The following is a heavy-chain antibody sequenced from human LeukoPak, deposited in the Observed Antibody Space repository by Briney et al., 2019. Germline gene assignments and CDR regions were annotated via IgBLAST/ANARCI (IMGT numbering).Heavy chain of an antibody. CDR3: AREPWGPAANYMDV. Sequence: GGSLRLSCAASGFTFSSYSMNWVRQAPGKGLEWVSYISSSSSTIYYADSVKGRFTISRDNAKNSLYLQMNSLRAEDTAVYYCAREPWGPAANYMDVWGKGTTVTVSS. V-gene: IGHV3-48*01. D-gene: IGHD2-2*01. CDR2: ISSSSSTI. CDR1: GFTFSSYS. J-gene: IGHJ6*03.